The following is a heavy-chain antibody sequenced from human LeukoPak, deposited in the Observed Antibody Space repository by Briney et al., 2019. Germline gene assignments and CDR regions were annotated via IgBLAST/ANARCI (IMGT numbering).Heavy chain of an antibody. D-gene: IGHD6-13*01. CDR3: ARDKGEAAGNAIDY. CDR2: ISSSSSYI. CDR1: GFTFSSYS. J-gene: IGHJ4*02. Sequence: GGSLRLSCAASGFTFSSYSMNWVRQAPGKGLEWVSSISSSSSYIYYADSVKGRFTISRDNAKNSLYLQMNSLRAEDTAVYYCARDKGEAAGNAIDYWGQGTLVTVSS. V-gene: IGHV3-21*01.